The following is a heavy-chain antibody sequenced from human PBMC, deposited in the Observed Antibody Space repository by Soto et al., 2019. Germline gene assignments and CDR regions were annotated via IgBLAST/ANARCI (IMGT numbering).Heavy chain of an antibody. V-gene: IGHV3-30-3*01. CDR2: ISYDGSNK. D-gene: IGHD2-21*02. CDR3: ARENRRDSLDY. Sequence: PGGSLRLSCAASGFTFSSYAMHWVRQAPGKGLEWVAVISYDGSNKYYADSVKGRFTISRDNSKNTLYLQMNSLRAEDTAVYYCARENRRDSLDYWGQGTLVTVS. J-gene: IGHJ4*02. CDR1: GFTFSSYA.